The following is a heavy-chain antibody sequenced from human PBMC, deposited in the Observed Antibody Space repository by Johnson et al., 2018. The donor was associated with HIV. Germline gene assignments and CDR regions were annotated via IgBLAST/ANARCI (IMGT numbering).Heavy chain of an antibody. CDR2: ISYDGSSK. D-gene: IGHD1-26*01. J-gene: IGHJ3*02. CDR3: TRDRGGSTYSWVAFDI. CDR1: GFTFSSYV. Sequence: QVQLVESGGGVVQPGRSLRLSCAASGFTFSSYVMHWVRQAPGKGLEWVAVISYDGSSKYYVDSVKGRFTISRDNSKNTLSLQMNSLRAEDTAVYYCTRDRGGSTYSWVAFDIWGQGTRVTVSS. V-gene: IGHV3-30-3*01.